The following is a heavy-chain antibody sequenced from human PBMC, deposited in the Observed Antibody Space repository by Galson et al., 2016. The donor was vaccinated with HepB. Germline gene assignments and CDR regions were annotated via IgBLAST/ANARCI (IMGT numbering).Heavy chain of an antibody. J-gene: IGHJ4*02. CDR3: AWGDTMSTWAIDY. D-gene: IGHD2/OR15-2a*01. Sequence: SGGTFSTYTISWVRQAPGQGPEWMGGIIPIFATTNYAQKFQGRVTFTADKSTSTAYMELTSLRSEDTAVYYCAWGDTMSTWAIDYWGQGTLVTVSS. CDR2: IIPIFATT. CDR1: GGTFSTYT. V-gene: IGHV1-69*06.